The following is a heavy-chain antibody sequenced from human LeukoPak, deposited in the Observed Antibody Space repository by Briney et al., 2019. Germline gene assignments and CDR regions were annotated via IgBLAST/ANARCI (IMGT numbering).Heavy chain of an antibody. CDR1: GFTFSSYS. D-gene: IGHD3-22*01. Sequence: GGSLRLSCAASGFTFSSYSMNWVRQAPGKGLEWVSSISSSSSYIYYADSVKGRFTISRDNAKNSLYLQMNSLRAEDTAVYYCARDPQRDYYDSSGYYYNLDYWGQGTLVTVSS. V-gene: IGHV3-21*01. CDR3: ARDPQRDYYDSSGYYYNLDY. CDR2: ISSSSSYI. J-gene: IGHJ4*02.